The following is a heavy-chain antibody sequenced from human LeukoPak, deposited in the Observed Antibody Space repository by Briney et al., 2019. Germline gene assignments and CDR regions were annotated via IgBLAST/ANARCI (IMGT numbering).Heavy chain of an antibody. CDR3: AREYYYDSSGYDY. J-gene: IGHJ4*02. Sequence: GASVKVSCKVSGYTLTELSMHWVRQAPGKGLEWMGGFDPEDGETIYAQKFQGRVTMTRNTSISTAYMELSSLRSEDTAVYYCAREYYYDSSGYDYWGQGTLVTVSS. D-gene: IGHD3-22*01. CDR2: FDPEDGET. V-gene: IGHV1-24*01. CDR1: GYTLTELS.